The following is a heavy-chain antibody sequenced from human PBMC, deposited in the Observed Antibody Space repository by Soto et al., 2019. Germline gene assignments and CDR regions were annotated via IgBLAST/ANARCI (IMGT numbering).Heavy chain of an antibody. CDR3: ARPLAAAGNWWFDP. Sequence: PGGSLRLSCAASGFTFSDYYMSWIRQAPGKGLEWVSYISSSGSTIYYADSVKGRFTISRDNAKNSLYLQMNSLRAEDTAVYYCARPLAAAGNWWFDPWGQGTLVTVSS. CDR2: ISSSGSTI. J-gene: IGHJ5*02. V-gene: IGHV3-11*01. CDR1: GFTFSDYY. D-gene: IGHD6-13*01.